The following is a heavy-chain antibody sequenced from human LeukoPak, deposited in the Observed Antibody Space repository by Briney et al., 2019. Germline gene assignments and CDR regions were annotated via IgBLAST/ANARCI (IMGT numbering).Heavy chain of an antibody. CDR3: ARVGYSSGWYPDI. V-gene: IGHV4-59*01. CDR2: IHHNGRT. Sequence: SETLSLTCSVSGASISAYYWSWIRQPPGKGLEWIGYIHHNGRTNYSPSLKSRVTISLDTSKGQFFLKLSSVSAADTDVYYCARVGYSSGWYPDIWGQGALVTVSS. CDR1: GASISAYY. J-gene: IGHJ4*02. D-gene: IGHD6-19*01.